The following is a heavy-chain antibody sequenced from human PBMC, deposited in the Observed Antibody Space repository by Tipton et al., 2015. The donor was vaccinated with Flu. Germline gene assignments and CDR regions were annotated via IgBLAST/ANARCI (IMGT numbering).Heavy chain of an antibody. CDR3: AKGFQAPTLPINYGDYFDN. CDR2: INPSGGST. J-gene: IGHJ4*02. Sequence: QVQLVQSGAEVKKPGASVKISCKASGYTFTRNCMHWLRQAPGQGLEWVGVINPSGGSTSYAQNFQGRVTMTFDMSTTTVYMELSSLRSDDTAVYYCAKGFQAPTLPINYGDYFDNWGQGTLVTVSS. CDR1: GYTFTRNC. D-gene: IGHD4-17*01. V-gene: IGHV1-46*01.